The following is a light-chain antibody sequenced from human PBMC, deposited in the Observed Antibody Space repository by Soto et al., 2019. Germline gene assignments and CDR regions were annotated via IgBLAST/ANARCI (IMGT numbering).Light chain of an antibody. CDR2: DVS. V-gene: IGLV2-14*03. Sequence: QAVVTQPASVSGSPGQSITISCTGTSSDVGGYNYVSWYQHHPGKAPKLMIYDVSNRPSGASNRFSGSKSGNTASLTISGLQPEDEADYYCSSYTTSNTRQIVFGTGTKVTVL. J-gene: IGLJ1*01. CDR1: SSDVGGYNY. CDR3: SSYTTSNTRQIV.